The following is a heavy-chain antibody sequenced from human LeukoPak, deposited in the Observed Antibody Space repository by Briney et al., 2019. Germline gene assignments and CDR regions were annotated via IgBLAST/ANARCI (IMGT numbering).Heavy chain of an antibody. D-gene: IGHD3-22*01. Sequence: PSETLSLTCTVSGYSISSGYYWGWIRQPPGKGLEWIGSIYHSGSTYYNPSLKSRVTISVDTSKNQFSLKLSSVTAADTAVYYCARATYYYDSSGYLPIDYWGQGTLVTVSS. J-gene: IGHJ4*02. V-gene: IGHV4-38-2*02. CDR1: GYSISSGYY. CDR2: IYHSGST. CDR3: ARATYYYDSSGYLPIDY.